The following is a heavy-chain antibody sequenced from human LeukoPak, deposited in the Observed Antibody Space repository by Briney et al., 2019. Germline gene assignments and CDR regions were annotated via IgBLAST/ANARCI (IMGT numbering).Heavy chain of an antibody. Sequence: GGSPRLSCAASGFTFSSYSMNWVRQAPGKGLEWVSSISSSSSYIYYADSVKGRFTISRDNAKNSLYLQMNSLRAEDTAVYYCARDPPLRRFDYWGQGTLVTVSS. J-gene: IGHJ4*02. CDR3: ARDPPLRRFDY. CDR1: GFTFSSYS. CDR2: ISSSSSYI. V-gene: IGHV3-21*01. D-gene: IGHD3-16*01.